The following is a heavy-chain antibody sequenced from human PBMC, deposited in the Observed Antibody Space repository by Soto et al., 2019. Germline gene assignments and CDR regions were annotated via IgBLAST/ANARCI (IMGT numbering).Heavy chain of an antibody. CDR3: ARGGYFDSSNYLAY. Sequence: AASVKVSCKXSGYTFTSYGINWVRQAPGRGLEWMGWINPGNGNAKYSQQFQGRVIIDRDTSASTAYMELSSLRPEDTAVYYCARGGYFDSSNYLAYWGLGTLVTVSS. CDR1: GYTFTSYG. V-gene: IGHV1-3*01. CDR2: INPGNGNA. J-gene: IGHJ4*02. D-gene: IGHD3-22*01.